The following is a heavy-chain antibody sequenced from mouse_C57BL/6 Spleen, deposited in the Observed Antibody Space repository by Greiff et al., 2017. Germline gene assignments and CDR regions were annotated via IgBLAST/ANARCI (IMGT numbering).Heavy chain of an antibody. CDR3: ERGYYGNYVRYAMDY. Sequence: QVQLKESGAELARPGASVKLSCKASGYTFTSYGISWVKQRTGQGLECIGEIYPRSGNTYYNEKFKGKATLTADKSSSTAYMELRSLTSEDSAVYFCERGYYGNYVRYAMDYWGQGTAVTVSS. CDR2: IYPRSGNT. V-gene: IGHV1-81*01. J-gene: IGHJ4*01. D-gene: IGHD2-1*01. CDR1: GYTFTSYG.